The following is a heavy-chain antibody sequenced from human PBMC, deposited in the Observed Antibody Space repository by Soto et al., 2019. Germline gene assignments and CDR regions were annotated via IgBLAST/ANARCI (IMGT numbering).Heavy chain of an antibody. Sequence: QVQLVQSGAEVKKPGASVKVSCKASGYTFPSHGISWVRQAPGQGLEWMGWISGYNGNTNYPQMLQGRVTMTTDTSTSTADMEVRSLRSDDTAVYYCARENPPDVWGQGTTVTVSS. CDR2: ISGYNGNT. V-gene: IGHV1-18*04. CDR1: GYTFPSHG. CDR3: ARENPPDV. J-gene: IGHJ6*02.